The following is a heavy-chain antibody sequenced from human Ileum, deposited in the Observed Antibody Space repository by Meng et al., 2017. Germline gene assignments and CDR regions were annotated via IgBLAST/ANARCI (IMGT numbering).Heavy chain of an antibody. CDR2: AGA. CDR1: GGSVSTSDYQ. D-gene: IGHD7-27*01. V-gene: IGHV4-61*08. Sequence: QLQLQESGPGLVRPSETLSPICTVSGGSVSTSDYQWGWIRQPPGKGLEWIGYAGANYNPSLKSRVTISVDTSKRQFSLKLTSVTAADTAVYYCARDHWGSLDYWGQGILVTVSS. CDR3: ARDHWGSLDY. J-gene: IGHJ4*02.